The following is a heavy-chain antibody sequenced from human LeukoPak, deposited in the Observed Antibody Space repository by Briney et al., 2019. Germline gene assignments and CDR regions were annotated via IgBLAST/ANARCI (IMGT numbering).Heavy chain of an antibody. J-gene: IGHJ4*02. CDR1: GFTFSSYS. CDR3: ARAAAYYYDSSGYY. CDR2: ISSSSSTI. D-gene: IGHD3-22*01. Sequence: PGGSLRLSCAASGFTFSSYSMNWVRQAPGKGLEWVSYISSSSSTIYYADSVKGRFTISRDNAKNPLYLQMNSLRAEDTAVYYCARAAAYYYDSSGYYWGQGTLVTVSS. V-gene: IGHV3-48*04.